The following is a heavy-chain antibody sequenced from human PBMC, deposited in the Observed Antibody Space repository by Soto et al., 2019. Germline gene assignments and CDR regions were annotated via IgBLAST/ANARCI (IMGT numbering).Heavy chain of an antibody. CDR2: INAGSGRT. J-gene: IGHJ5*02. CDR1: GYTFTTYS. V-gene: IGHV1-3*01. CDR3: APWVNNGWFDP. Sequence: ASVKVSCKASGYTFTTYSMNWMRQAPGQRLEWMGWINAGSGRTKYSQKFWGRVTFTSDTSASTASMELSSLRYEDTAVYYCAPWVNNGWFDPWGEGTLVTVSS. D-gene: IGHD1-1*01.